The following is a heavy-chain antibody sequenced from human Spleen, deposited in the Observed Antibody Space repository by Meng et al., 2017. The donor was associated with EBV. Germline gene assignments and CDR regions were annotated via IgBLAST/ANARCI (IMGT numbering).Heavy chain of an antibody. J-gene: IGHJ5*02. D-gene: IGHD3-10*01. V-gene: IGHV2-5*02. CDR3: VHTDGSARFDP. CDR2: IYWDDDK. Sequence: QTTWKSAGPEKGKPTQTLLLRSTFSGFSRSSFVVAVGWAPQPPGKALGWLTLIYWDDDKRRKPSLKSRITITKATSKNKVVLSRTNMDHVDTGTYYSVHTDGSARFDPWGQGILVTVSS. CDR1: GFSRSSFVVA.